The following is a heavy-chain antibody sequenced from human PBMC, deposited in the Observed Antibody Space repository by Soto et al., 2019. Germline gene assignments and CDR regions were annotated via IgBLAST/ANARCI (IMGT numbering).Heavy chain of an antibody. Sequence: PSQTLSLTCAISGDSVSSNSAAWNWLRQSPSRGLEWLGRTYYRSKWYNDYVVSVKSRITINPDTSKNQFSLQLNSVTPEDTAVYCCARERGVLSEAFDIWGQGTVVTVSS. J-gene: IGHJ3*02. CDR3: ARERGVLSEAFDI. CDR1: GDSVSSNSAA. CDR2: TYYRSKWYN. D-gene: IGHD3-10*01. V-gene: IGHV6-1*01.